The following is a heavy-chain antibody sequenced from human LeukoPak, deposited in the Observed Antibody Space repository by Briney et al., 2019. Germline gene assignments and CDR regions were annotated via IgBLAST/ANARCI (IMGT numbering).Heavy chain of an antibody. CDR1: GFTFSCYW. V-gene: IGHV3-7*01. J-gene: IGHJ6*02. CDR3: ATTSYYYGMNV. Sequence: GGSLRLSCAAYGFTFSCYWMSWVRQAPGKGREGVGNIKQDGSEKYYVDSVKGRFTISRDNAKNSLYLQMNSLRAEDTAVYYCATTSYYYGMNVWGQGTTVTVSS. CDR2: IKQDGSEK. D-gene: IGHD3-16*01.